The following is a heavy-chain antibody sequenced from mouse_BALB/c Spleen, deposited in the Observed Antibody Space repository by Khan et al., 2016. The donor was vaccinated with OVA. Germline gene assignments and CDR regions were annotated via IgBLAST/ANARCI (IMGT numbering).Heavy chain of an antibody. CDR2: INPSTGYT. CDR3: ARRGLRWDFDY. Sequence: QVQLQQSGAELAKPGASVKMSCKASGYTFINYWILWVKQRPGQGLEWIGYINPSTGYTEYNHNFKDKATLSSDKASSTSYMPLSSLTSEDSAVYYCARRGLRWDFDYWGQGTTLTVSS. CDR1: GYTFINYW. D-gene: IGHD1-1*01. V-gene: IGHV1-7*01. J-gene: IGHJ2*01.